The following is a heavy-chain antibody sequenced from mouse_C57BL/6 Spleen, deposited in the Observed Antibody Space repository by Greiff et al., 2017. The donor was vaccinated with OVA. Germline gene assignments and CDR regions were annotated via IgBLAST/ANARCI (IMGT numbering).Heavy chain of an antibody. CDR3: ARLEYYGSSLYYFDY. CDR1: GYTFTSYT. D-gene: IGHD1-1*01. Sequence: QVQLQQSGAELARPGASVKMSCKASGYTFTSYTMHWVKQRPGQGLEWIGYINPSSGYTKYNQKFKDKATLTADKSSSIAYMQLSSLTSEDSAVYYCARLEYYGSSLYYFDYWGQGTTLTVSS. V-gene: IGHV1-4*01. CDR2: INPSSGYT. J-gene: IGHJ2*01.